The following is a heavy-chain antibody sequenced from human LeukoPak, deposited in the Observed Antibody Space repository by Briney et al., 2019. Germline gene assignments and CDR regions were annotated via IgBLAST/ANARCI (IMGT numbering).Heavy chain of an antibody. CDR1: GFTFSSYG. CDR3: AKDTTPPKAGFDP. CDR2: IRYDGSNK. V-gene: IGHV3-30*02. J-gene: IGHJ5*02. Sequence: GGSLRLSCAASGFTFSSYGMHWVRQAPGKGLEWVAFIRYDGSNKYYADSVKGRFTVSRDNSKNTLYLQMNSLRAEDTAVYYCAKDTTPPKAGFDPWGQGTLVTVSS. D-gene: IGHD1-14*01.